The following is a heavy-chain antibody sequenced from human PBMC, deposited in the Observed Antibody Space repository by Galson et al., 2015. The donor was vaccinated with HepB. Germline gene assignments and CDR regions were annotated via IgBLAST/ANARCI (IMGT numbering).Heavy chain of an antibody. V-gene: IGHV2-5*02. D-gene: IGHD2-2*01. CDR2: IYWDDDK. J-gene: IGHJ4*02. CDR3: AHSWGCTSTTCYSLFDY. CDR1: GFSLSTSGVG. Sequence: PALVKPTQTLTLTCTFSGFSLSTSGVGVGWIRQSPVKALEWLALIYWDDDKRYSPSLKGRLTITKDTSKNQVVLTMTNMDPMDTATYYCAHSWGCTSTTCYSLFDYWGQGTLVTVSS.